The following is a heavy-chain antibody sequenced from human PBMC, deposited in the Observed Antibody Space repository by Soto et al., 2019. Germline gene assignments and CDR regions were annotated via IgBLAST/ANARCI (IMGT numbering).Heavy chain of an antibody. Sequence: QVQLQESGPGLVKPSQTLSLTCTVSGGSISSGGYYWSWIRQHPGKGIEWIGNIYYSWSTYNNPSLKSRCTLSIDTPKTQFPLKLISVTAAAKAGYYGARVGGLCWYSCSWPSKSNRVGFDYWGQGTLVTVSA. V-gene: IGHV4-31*03. D-gene: IGHD6-13*01. CDR2: IYYSWST. CDR3: ARVGGLCWYSCSWPSKSNRVGFDY. J-gene: IGHJ4*02. CDR1: GGSISSGGYY.